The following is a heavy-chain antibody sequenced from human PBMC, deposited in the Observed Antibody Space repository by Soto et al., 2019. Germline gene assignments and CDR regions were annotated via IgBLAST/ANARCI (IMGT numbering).Heavy chain of an antibody. CDR2: INPMFNST. Sequence: QVQLVQSGAEVKKPGSSVKVSCAAPGGTFDHAAITWVRQAPGQGLEWMGGINPMFNSTHYAQKFQGRVTITADAATSTAFMELRRLRSDDTAVYYCARQIFAADYWGQGTLLNVSS. V-gene: IGHV1-69*01. J-gene: IGHJ4*02. D-gene: IGHD3-9*01. CDR3: ARQIFAADY. CDR1: GGTFDHAA.